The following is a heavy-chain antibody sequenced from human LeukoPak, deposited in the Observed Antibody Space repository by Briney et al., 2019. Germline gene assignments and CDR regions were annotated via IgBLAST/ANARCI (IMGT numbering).Heavy chain of an antibody. D-gene: IGHD5-18*01. CDR3: ARVDQLWSPNFDY. CDR1: GYTFTSYA. CDR2: INTNTGNP. V-gene: IGHV7-4-1*02. Sequence: ASVKVSCKASGYTFTSYAMNWVRHAPAQGLEWMGWINTNTGNPTYAHGFTGRFVFSLDTSVSTAYLQISSLKAEDTAVYYCARVDQLWSPNFDYWGQGTLVTVSS. J-gene: IGHJ4*02.